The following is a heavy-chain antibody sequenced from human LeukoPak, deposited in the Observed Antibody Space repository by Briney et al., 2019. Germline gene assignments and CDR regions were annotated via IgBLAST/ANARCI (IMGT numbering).Heavy chain of an antibody. V-gene: IGHV3-30-3*01. D-gene: IGHD6-13*01. Sequence: GGSLRLSCAASGFTFSSYAIHWVRQAPGKGLEWVAVISYDGSNKYYADSVKGRFTISRDNSKNTLYLQMNSLRAEDTAVYYCARDPGSSWYKYYMDVWGKGTTVTVSS. CDR2: ISYDGSNK. J-gene: IGHJ6*03. CDR1: GFTFSSYA. CDR3: ARDPGSSWYKYYMDV.